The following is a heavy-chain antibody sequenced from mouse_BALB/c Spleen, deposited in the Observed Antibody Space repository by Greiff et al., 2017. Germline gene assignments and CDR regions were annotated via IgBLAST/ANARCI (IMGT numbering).Heavy chain of an antibody. J-gene: IGHJ3*01. D-gene: IGHD2-14*01. CDR1: GYSITSDYA. Sequence: EVQGVESGPGLVKPSQSLSLTCTVTGYSITSDYAWNWIRQFPGNKLEWMGYISYSGSTSYNPSLKSRISITRDTSKNQFFLQLNSVTTEDTATYYCARGARYDAWFAYWGQGTLVTVSA. CDR2: ISYSGST. V-gene: IGHV3-2*02. CDR3: ARGARYDAWFAY.